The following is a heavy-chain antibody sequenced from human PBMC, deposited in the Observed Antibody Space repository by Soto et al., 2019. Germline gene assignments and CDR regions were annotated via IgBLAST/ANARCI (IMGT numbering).Heavy chain of an antibody. CDR3: ARLSRMDV. CDR2: INSDGSST. D-gene: IGHD3-16*02. V-gene: IGHV3-74*01. J-gene: IGHJ6*02. CDR1: GFSLSEYW. Sequence: GGSLRLSCVVSGFSLSEYWMNWVRQAPGKGLVWVSRINSDGSSTNYADSVKGRFTISRDNAKNTLYLQMNSLRAEDTAMYYCARLSRMDVWGQGTTVTVS.